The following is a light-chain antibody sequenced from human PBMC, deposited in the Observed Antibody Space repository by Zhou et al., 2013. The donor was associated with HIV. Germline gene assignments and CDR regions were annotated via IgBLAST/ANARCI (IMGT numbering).Light chain of an antibody. CDR1: QSVSTN. V-gene: IGKV3-15*01. CDR3: QQYNNWPPYT. Sequence: EIVMTQSPATVSVSPGERATLSCRASQSVSTNLVWYQQKPGQAPRLLIYGASTRATGIPARFSGSGSGTEFTLTISSMQSEDFAVYYCQQYNNWPPYTFGQGTKLEIK. J-gene: IGKJ2*01. CDR2: GAS.